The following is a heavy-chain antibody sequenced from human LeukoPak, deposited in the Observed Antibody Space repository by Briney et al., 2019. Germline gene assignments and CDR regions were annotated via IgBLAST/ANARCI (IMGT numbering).Heavy chain of an antibody. V-gene: IGHV3-33*01. CDR2: IWYDGSNK. D-gene: IGHD2-2*01. CDR3: ARSPSIVVVSAAGEQLGETSVFLDY. CDR1: GFTFSSYG. Sequence: PGGSLRLSCAVSGFTFSSYGMHWVRQAPAKGLDWVAVIWYDGSNKYYADSVKGRFTIYRDNSKNTLYMQMNSLRAEDTAVYYCARSPSIVVVSAAGEQLGETSVFLDYWGQGTLVTVSS. J-gene: IGHJ4*02.